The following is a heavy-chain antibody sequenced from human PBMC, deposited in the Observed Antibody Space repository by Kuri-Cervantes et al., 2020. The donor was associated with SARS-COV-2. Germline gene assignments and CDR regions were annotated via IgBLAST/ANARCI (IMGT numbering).Heavy chain of an antibody. D-gene: IGHD3-16*01. Sequence: SETLSLTCTVSGGSISSYYWSWIRQPPGKGLEWIGYIYYSGSTNYNPSLKSRVTISVDTSKNQFSLKLSSVTVADTAVYYCARDLWGSPGYMDVWGKGTTVTVSS. J-gene: IGHJ6*03. CDR3: ARDLWGSPGYMDV. V-gene: IGHV4-59*12. CDR2: IYYSGST. CDR1: GGSISSYY.